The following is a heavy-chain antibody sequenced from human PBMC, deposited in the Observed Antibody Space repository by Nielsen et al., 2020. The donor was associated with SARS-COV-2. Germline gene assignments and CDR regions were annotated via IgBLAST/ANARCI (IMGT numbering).Heavy chain of an antibody. CDR1: GFTFSSYS. CDR2: ISSSSSTI. Sequence: GESLKISCAASGFTFSSYSMNWVRQAPGKGLEWVSYISSSSSTIYYADSVKGRFTISRDNAKNSLYLQMNSLRDEDTAVYYCARDTGYNWNYEGWFDPWGQGTLVTASS. D-gene: IGHD1-7*01. V-gene: IGHV3-48*02. J-gene: IGHJ5*02. CDR3: ARDTGYNWNYEGWFDP.